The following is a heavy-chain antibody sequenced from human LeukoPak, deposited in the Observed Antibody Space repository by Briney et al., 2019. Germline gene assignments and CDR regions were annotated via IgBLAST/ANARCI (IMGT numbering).Heavy chain of an antibody. J-gene: IGHJ3*02. CDR2: IYTSGST. V-gene: IGHV4-4*09. CDR3: ARSPNYYDSSGHDAFDI. D-gene: IGHD3-22*01. CDR1: GGSISSYY. Sequence: SETLSLTCTVSGGSISSYYWSWIRQPPGKGLEWIGYIYTSGSTNYNPSLKSRVTISVDTSKNQFSLKLSSVTAADTAVYYCARSPNYYDSSGHDAFDIWGQGTMVTVSS.